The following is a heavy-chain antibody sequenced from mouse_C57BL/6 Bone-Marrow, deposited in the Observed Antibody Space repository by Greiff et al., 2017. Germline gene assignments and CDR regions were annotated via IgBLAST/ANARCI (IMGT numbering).Heavy chain of an antibody. D-gene: IGHD1-1*01. J-gene: IGHJ4*01. Sequence: EVKLVESGAELVRPGASVKFSCTASGFTFNDYYMYWVQQSPEQSLEWVGCINRENGDTYYASNFQGKVTITADTSSNTAYLQLSSLTSEDTAVYYCTPLLRSGIDAMDDGGQGTSVTVS. CDR3: TPLLRSGIDAMDD. CDR1: GFTFNDYY. V-gene: IGHV14-4*01. CDR2: INRENGDT.